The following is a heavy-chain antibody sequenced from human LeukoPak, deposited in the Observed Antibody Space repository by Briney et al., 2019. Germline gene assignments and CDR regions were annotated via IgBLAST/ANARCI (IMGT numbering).Heavy chain of an antibody. CDR1: GYTFTGYY. J-gene: IGHJ4*02. Sequence: ASVKVSCKASGYTFTGYYMHWVRQAPGQGLEWMGWINPNSGGTNYAQKFQGRVTMTRDTSISTAYMELSRLRSDDTAVYYCARGIAVALDGPRVDYWGQGTLVTVSS. CDR3: ARGIAVALDGPRVDY. D-gene: IGHD6-19*01. CDR2: INPNSGGT. V-gene: IGHV1-2*02.